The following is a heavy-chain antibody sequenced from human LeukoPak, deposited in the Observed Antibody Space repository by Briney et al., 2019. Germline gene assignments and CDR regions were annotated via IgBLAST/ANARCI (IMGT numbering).Heavy chain of an antibody. CDR2: IYHTGST. CDR3: ARESGIFPYNWFDP. V-gene: IGHV4-30-2*01. Sequence: SQTLSLTCAVSGGSISSGGYSWSWIRQPPGKGLEWIGYIYHTGSTHYNPSPRSRVTMSVDRSKNQFSLNLSSVTAADTAVYYCARESGIFPYNWFDPWGQGTLVTVSS. J-gene: IGHJ5*02. D-gene: IGHD1-26*01. CDR1: GGSISSGGYS.